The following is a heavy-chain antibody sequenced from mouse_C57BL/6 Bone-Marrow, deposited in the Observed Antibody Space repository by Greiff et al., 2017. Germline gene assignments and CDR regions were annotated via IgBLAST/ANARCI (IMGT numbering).Heavy chain of an antibody. J-gene: IGHJ1*03. CDR3: APYFDV. Sequence: VQLKQSVAELVRPGASVKLSCTASGFTFKNYYMHWVKQRPEQGLEWIGRIDPANGNTKYAPKFKGKATLTADTSSNTAYLQLSSLTSEDTAISYCAPYFDVWGTGTTVTVSS. CDR1: GFTFKNYY. CDR2: IDPANGNT. V-gene: IGHV14-3*01.